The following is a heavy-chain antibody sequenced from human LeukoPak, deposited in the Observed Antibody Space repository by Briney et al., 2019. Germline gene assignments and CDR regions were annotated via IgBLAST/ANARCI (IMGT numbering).Heavy chain of an antibody. Sequence: SETLSLTCTVSGGTINSGDSYWGWIRQPPGKSLEWIGYISYSGSPYYNPSLRGRVAISGDTSKNQFSLRLGSVTAADTAVYYCARVPYGSGTYYFDYWGPGILVTVSS. CDR2: ISYSGSP. D-gene: IGHD3-10*01. V-gene: IGHV4-30-4*01. J-gene: IGHJ4*02. CDR3: ARVPYGSGTYYFDY. CDR1: GGTINSGDSY.